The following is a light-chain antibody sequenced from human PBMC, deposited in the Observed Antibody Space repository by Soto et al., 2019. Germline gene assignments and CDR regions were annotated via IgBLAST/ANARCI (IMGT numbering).Light chain of an antibody. Sequence: DIQMTQSPSSVSASVGDRVTITCRASQYVSSCLAWYQQKPGKAPKRLIFDASNLDSGVPSRFSGSGSGTDFTLTISSLQPEDFATYYCQQANSFPLTFGGGTKVEIK. J-gene: IGKJ4*01. CDR3: QQANSFPLT. CDR2: DAS. CDR1: QYVSSC. V-gene: IGKV1-12*01.